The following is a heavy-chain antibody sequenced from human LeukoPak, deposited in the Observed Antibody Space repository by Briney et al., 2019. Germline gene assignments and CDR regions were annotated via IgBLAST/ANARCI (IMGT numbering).Heavy chain of an antibody. J-gene: IGHJ4*02. Sequence: ASVKVSCKASGYTFTGYYMHWVRQAPGQGLEWMGWINPNSGGTNYAQKFQGRVTMTRDTSISTAYMELSRLRSDDTAVYYCARDEGRGYSRPGGYWGQGTLVTVSS. CDR3: ARDEGRGYSRPGGY. D-gene: IGHD5-18*01. CDR2: INPNSGGT. CDR1: GYTFTGYY. V-gene: IGHV1-2*02.